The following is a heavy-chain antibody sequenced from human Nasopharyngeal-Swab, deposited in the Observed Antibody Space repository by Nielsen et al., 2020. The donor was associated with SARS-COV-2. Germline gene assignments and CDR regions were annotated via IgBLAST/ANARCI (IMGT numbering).Heavy chain of an antibody. V-gene: IGHV6-1*01. D-gene: IGHD6-13*01. CDR2: PWYRSKWNY. CDR3: ARIQQQLPGIV. Sequence: SQTLSLTCAISGDSVSTDRAACSSIRQSPSRGLGWLGRPWYRSKWNYDYATSLSGRLTLSPDTAKNQFSLHLNSVTPDDTAVYYCARIQQQLPGIVWGQGTMVIVSS. CDR1: GDSVSTDRAA. J-gene: IGHJ3*01.